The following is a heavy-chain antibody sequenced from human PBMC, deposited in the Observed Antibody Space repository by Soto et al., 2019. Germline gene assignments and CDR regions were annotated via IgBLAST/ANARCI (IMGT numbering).Heavy chain of an antibody. CDR3: AKVESGAAPY. J-gene: IGHJ4*02. CDR1: GFTVSSYF. D-gene: IGHD3-10*01. Sequence: EVQLVESGGGLIQPGGSLRLSCAASGFTVSSYFMSWVRQAPGKGLEWVSFIYSDGSTYYADSVKGRFTISRDNSKNTLYLQKNSLGAGDTAVFFCAKVESGAAPYWGQGTLVPVPS. V-gene: IGHV3-53*01. CDR2: IYSDGST.